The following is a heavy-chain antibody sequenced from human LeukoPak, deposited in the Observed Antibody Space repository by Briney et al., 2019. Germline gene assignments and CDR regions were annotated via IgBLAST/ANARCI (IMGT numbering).Heavy chain of an antibody. CDR2: IRQDGSEK. Sequence: GGSLRLSCAASGFTFSSYWMSWVRQAPGKGLEWVANIRQDGSEKHYVDSVKGRFTISRDNAKKSLFLHMNSLRVEDTAVYYCARGSEYTSSTNYYFDYWGQGTLVTVSS. CDR3: ARGSEYTSSTNYYFDY. CDR1: GFTFSSYW. D-gene: IGHD6-6*01. V-gene: IGHV3-7*01. J-gene: IGHJ4*02.